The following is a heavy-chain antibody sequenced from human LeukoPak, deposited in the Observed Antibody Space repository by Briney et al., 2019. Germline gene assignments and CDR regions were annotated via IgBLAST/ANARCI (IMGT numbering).Heavy chain of an antibody. J-gene: IGHJ4*02. V-gene: IGHV1-3*01. CDR2: INPSNDDT. Sequence: ASVKVSCKASGGTFSSYAISWVRQAPGQGLEWMGWINPSNDDTKYSRKFQGRVTITRDTSASTAYMELSSLRSEDTALYYCARDQIGVAAAAYWGQGTLVTVSS. CDR1: GGTFSSYA. D-gene: IGHD6-13*01. CDR3: ARDQIGVAAAAY.